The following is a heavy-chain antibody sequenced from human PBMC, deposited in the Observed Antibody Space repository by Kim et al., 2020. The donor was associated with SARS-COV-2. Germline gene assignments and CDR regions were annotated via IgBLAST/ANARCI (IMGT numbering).Heavy chain of an antibody. J-gene: IGHJ4*02. Sequence: GGSLRLSCAASGFTFSSYWMHWVRQAPGKGLVWVSRINSDGSSTSYADSVKGRFTIYRDNAKNTLYLQMNSLRAEDTAVYYCASAWRYYYDSSGYAPLDYWGQGTLVTVSS. V-gene: IGHV3-74*01. D-gene: IGHD3-22*01. CDR1: GFTFSSYW. CDR3: ASAWRYYYDSSGYAPLDY. CDR2: INSDGSST.